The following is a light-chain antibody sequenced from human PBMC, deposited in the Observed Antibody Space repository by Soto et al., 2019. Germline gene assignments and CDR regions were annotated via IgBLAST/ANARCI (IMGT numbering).Light chain of an antibody. Sequence: EIVLTQSPATLSLSPGERATLSCRASQSISSYLAWYQQKPGQAPRLLIYDASNRATGIPARFSGSGSGTDFTLTISRLEPEDVAVYYCQQYGSSPLTFGGGTKVEIK. V-gene: IGKV3-20*01. CDR2: DAS. J-gene: IGKJ4*01. CDR1: QSISSY. CDR3: QQYGSSPLT.